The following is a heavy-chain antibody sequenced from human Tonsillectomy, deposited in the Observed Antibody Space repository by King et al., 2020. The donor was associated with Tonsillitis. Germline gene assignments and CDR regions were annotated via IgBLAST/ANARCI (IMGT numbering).Heavy chain of an antibody. V-gene: IGHV5-51*01. CDR3: ARQESPAGDSNSWFGWSDP. CDR2: IYPGDSDT. J-gene: IGHJ5*02. D-gene: IGHD6-13*01. Sequence: QLVQSGAEVKKPGESLKISCKASGYRFTNYWIGWVRQMPGKGLEWIGIIYPGDSDTRYSPSFQGQVTFSADKSINTAYLRWSSLKASDSGIYYCARQESPAGDSNSWFGWSDPWGQGTLVTVSS. CDR1: GYRFTNYW.